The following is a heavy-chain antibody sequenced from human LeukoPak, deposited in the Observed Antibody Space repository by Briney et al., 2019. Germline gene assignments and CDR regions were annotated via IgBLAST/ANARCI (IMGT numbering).Heavy chain of an antibody. CDR3: ARVRRHYGSGRDV. D-gene: IGHD3-10*01. Sequence: GGSLRLSCAASGFTFSSDWMSWVRQAPGKGLGWVANIKQDVSEKYYVDSVKGRFTISRDTAKNSLYLPMNSLRDEDTAVYYCARVRRHYGSGRDVWGKGTTVTVSS. CDR2: IKQDVSEK. J-gene: IGHJ6*04. V-gene: IGHV3-7*01. CDR1: GFTFSSDW.